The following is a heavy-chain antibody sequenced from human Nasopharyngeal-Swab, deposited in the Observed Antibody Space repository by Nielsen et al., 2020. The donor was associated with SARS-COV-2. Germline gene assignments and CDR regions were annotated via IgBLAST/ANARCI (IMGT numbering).Heavy chain of an antibody. Sequence: ASVKVSCKASGYTFSNYGISWVRQAPGQGLEWMGWISAYNGNTNLAQMVQGRLTMTTDTSTSTAYMELRSLRSDDTAVYYCARAEFTSGTYDPFGIWGEGTMVTVSS. CDR2: ISAYNGNT. D-gene: IGHD1-26*01. CDR1: GYTFSNYG. J-gene: IGHJ3*02. CDR3: ARAEFTSGTYDPFGI. V-gene: IGHV1-18*04.